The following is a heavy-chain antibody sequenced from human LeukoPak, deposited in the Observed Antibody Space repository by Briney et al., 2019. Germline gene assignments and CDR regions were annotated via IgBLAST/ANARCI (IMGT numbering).Heavy chain of an antibody. D-gene: IGHD3-3*01. V-gene: IGHV3-74*01. CDR2: INSDGSST. CDR1: GFTFSSYW. J-gene: IGHJ6*02. CDR3: ASRSPDNDFWSGYYTRGWGYYYYGMDV. Sequence: GGSLRLSCAASGFTFSSYWMHWVRQAPGKGLVWVSRINSDGSSTSYADSVKGRFTISRDNAKNTLYLQMNSLRAEDTAVYYCASRSPDNDFWSGYYTRGWGYYYYGMDVWGQGTTVTVSS.